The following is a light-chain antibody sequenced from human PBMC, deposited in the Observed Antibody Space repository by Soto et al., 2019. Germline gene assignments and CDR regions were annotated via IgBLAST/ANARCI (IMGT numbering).Light chain of an antibody. CDR3: QQYYSNPLT. CDR1: QSVLYSSNNKNY. Sequence: DIVMTQSPDSLAVSLGERATINCKSSQSVLYSSNNKNYLGWYQQKVGQPPKLLIYSASTRESGVPDRFSGSGSGTDFTLVISSLQAEDVAVYYCQQYYSNPLTFGGGTKVDIK. V-gene: IGKV4-1*01. J-gene: IGKJ4*01. CDR2: SAS.